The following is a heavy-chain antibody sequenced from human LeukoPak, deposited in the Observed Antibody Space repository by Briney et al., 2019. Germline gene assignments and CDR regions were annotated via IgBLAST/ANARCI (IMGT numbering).Heavy chain of an antibody. CDR3: ATDTPSSPFDF. CDR1: RFSFSSFA. D-gene: IGHD6-6*01. CDR2: ISTGGDGT. J-gene: IGHJ4*02. Sequence: PGGSLRLSCAASRFSFSSFAMSWVRRAPGKGLEWLSSISTGGDGTYYADSVKGRFTVARDNSMNTLYLQIDRLRVDDTALYYWATDTPSSPFDFWGQGTLVIVSS. V-gene: IGHV3-23*01.